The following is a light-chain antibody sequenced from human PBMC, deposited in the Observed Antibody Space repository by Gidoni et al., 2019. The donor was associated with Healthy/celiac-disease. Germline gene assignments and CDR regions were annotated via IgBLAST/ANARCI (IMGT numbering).Light chain of an antibody. CDR2: GAA. Sequence: EIVMTPSPATLSVSPGERATLSCRASQSVSSNLAWYQQKPGQAPRRLIYGAATRATGIPARFSGSGSGTEFTLTISSLQSEDFAVYYCQQYNNLPPLTFGGGTKVEIK. CDR1: QSVSSN. J-gene: IGKJ4*01. CDR3: QQYNNLPPLT. V-gene: IGKV3-15*01.